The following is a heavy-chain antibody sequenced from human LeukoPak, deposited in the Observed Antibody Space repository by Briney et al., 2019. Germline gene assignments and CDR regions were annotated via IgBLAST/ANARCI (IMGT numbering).Heavy chain of an antibody. CDR3: ARDYLSSTAGAFDI. J-gene: IGHJ3*02. CDR1: GGSISSYY. Sequence: SETLSLTCTVSGGSISSYYWSWIRQPAGKGLEWIGRIYTTGSTNYNPSLKSRVTMSVDTSKNQFSLKLSSVTAADTAVYYCARDYLSSTAGAFDIWGQGTMVTVSS. D-gene: IGHD2-2*01. CDR2: IYTTGST. V-gene: IGHV4-4*07.